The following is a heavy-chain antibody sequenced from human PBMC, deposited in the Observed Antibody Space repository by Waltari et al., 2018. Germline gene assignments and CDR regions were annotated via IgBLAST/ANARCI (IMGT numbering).Heavy chain of an antibody. Sequence: EVQLVESGGGLVKPGGSLRLYCAASGFTFSSYSMNWVRQAPGKGLGWVSSISSSSYIYYADSVKGRFTISRDNAKNSLYLQMNSLRAEDTAVYYCARGSVGELFHFDYWGQGTLVTVSS. V-gene: IGHV3-21*01. CDR3: ARGSVGELFHFDY. CDR1: GFTFSSYS. J-gene: IGHJ4*02. D-gene: IGHD3-10*01. CDR2: ISSSSYI.